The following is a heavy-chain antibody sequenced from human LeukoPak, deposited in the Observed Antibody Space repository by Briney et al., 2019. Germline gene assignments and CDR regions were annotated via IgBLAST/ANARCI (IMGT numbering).Heavy chain of an antibody. CDR1: GYTFTGYY. Sequence: ASVKVSCKASGYTFTGYYMHWVRQAPGQGLEWMGWINPNSGGTNYAQKFQGRVTMTRDTSISTAYMELSRLRSDDTAVYYCARDRVDTAMLSQNDYWGQGTLVTVSS. CDR2: INPNSGGT. V-gene: IGHV1-2*02. D-gene: IGHD5-18*01. CDR3: ARDRVDTAMLSQNDY. J-gene: IGHJ4*02.